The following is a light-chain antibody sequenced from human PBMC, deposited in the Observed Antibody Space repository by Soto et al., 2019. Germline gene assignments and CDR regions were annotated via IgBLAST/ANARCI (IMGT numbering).Light chain of an antibody. CDR3: CSYESSFTYV. CDR1: SSDVGSYNL. Sequence: QSALTQPASVSGSPGQSITISCTGTSSDVGSYNLVSWYQQHPGNAPNFMIFEGNQRPSGLSNRFSGSNSGNTASLTISGLQADDEADYCCCSYESSFTYVFGAGTKVTVL. J-gene: IGLJ1*01. CDR2: EGN. V-gene: IGLV2-23*01.